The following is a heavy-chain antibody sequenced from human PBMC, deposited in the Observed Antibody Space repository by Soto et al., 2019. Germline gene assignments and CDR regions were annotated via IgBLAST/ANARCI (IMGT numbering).Heavy chain of an antibody. CDR2: IIPIFGTA. CDR3: AARGYCTNGVCYLGFDY. Sequence: SVKVSCKASGGTFSSYAISWVRQAPGQGLEWMGGIIPIFGTANYAQKFQGRVTITADKSTSTAYMELSSLRSEDTAVYYCAARGYCTNGVCYLGFDYWGQGTLVTVSS. D-gene: IGHD2-8*01. CDR1: GGTFSSYA. V-gene: IGHV1-69*06. J-gene: IGHJ4*02.